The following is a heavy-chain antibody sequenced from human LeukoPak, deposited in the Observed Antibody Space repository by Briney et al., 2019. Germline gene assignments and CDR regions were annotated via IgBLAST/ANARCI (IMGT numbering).Heavy chain of an antibody. CDR1: GFTFSSYA. CDR3: AKDVHYYDSSGYSQDY. V-gene: IGHV3-23*01. D-gene: IGHD3-22*01. J-gene: IGHJ4*02. CDR2: ISGSGGST. Sequence: GGSLRLSCAASGFTFSSYAMSWVRQAPGKGLEWVSAISGSGGSTYYADSVKGRFTISRDNSKNTLYLQMNSLRAEDTAVYYCAKDVHYYDSSGYSQDYWGQGTLVTVSS.